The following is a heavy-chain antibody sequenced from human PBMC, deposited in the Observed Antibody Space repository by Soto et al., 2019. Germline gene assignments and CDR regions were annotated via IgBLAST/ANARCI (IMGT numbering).Heavy chain of an antibody. CDR2: INPSGGST. J-gene: IGHJ4*02. V-gene: IGHV1-46*01. Sequence: GASVKVSCKASGYTFTSYYMHWVRQAPGQGLEWMGIINPSGGSTSYAQKFQGRVTMTRDTSTSTVYMELSSLRSEDTAVYYCARGIAAAGTPWYFDYWGQGTLVTVSS. D-gene: IGHD6-13*01. CDR3: ARGIAAAGTPWYFDY. CDR1: GYTFTSYY.